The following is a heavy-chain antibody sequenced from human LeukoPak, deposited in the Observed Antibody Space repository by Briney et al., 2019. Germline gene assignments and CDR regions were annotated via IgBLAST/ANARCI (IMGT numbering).Heavy chain of an antibody. J-gene: IGHJ4*02. CDR1: GFTFSSYA. V-gene: IGHV3-48*01. CDR3: ARDPDTTG. Sequence: GGSLRLSCAASGFTFSSYAMSWVRQAPGKGLEWVSYISSGSSTIYYADSVKGRFTISRDNAKNSLYLQMNSLRAEDTAVYYCARDPDTTGWGQGTLVTVSS. D-gene: IGHD1-1*01. CDR2: ISSGSSTI.